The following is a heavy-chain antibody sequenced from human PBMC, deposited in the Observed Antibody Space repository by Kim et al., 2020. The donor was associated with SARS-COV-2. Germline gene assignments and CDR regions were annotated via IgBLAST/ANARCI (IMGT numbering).Heavy chain of an antibody. D-gene: IGHD2-15*01. CDR3: AKDLVVVAATPFFDY. Sequence: GGSLRLSCAASGFTFSSYAMSWVRQAPGKGLEWVSTITGSGGTTYYADSVKGRFTISRDNSKNTLYLQMNSLRAEDTAVYYCAKDLVVVAATPFFDYWGQGTLVTVSS. J-gene: IGHJ4*02. CDR2: ITGSGGTT. V-gene: IGHV3-23*01. CDR1: GFTFSSYA.